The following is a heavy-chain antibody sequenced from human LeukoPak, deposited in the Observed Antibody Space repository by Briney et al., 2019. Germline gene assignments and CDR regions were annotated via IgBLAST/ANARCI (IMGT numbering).Heavy chain of an antibody. D-gene: IGHD1-26*01. CDR3: ASLWGGSLRADY. CDR2: ISAGGGST. V-gene: IGHV3-23*01. Sequence: GGSLRLSCAASGFTFSSYAMSWVRQTPGKGLEWVSAISAGGGSTYYADSVKGRFTISRDNSKNTLYLQMNSLRADDTAVYYCASLWGGSLRADYWGQGTLVTVSS. CDR1: GFTFSSYA. J-gene: IGHJ4*02.